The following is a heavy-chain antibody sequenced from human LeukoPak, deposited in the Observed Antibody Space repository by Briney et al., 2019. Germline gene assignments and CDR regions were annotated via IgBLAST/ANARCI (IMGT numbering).Heavy chain of an antibody. CDR1: GFTVSSNY. CDR2: IYSGGST. CDR3: ARDHGARGERSAGYFYYAMDV. D-gene: IGHD1-1*01. J-gene: IGHJ6*02. Sequence: GGSLRLSCAASGFTVSSNYMSWVRQAPGKGLEWVSVIYSGGSTYYADSVKGRFTISRHNSKNTLYLQMNSLRAEDTAVYYCARDHGARGERSAGYFYYAMDVWGQGTTVTVSS. V-gene: IGHV3-53*04.